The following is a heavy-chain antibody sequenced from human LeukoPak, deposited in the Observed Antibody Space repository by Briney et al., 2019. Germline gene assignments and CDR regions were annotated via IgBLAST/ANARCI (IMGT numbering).Heavy chain of an antibody. D-gene: IGHD6-19*01. V-gene: IGHV1-46*01. CDR2: INPSGGST. J-gene: IGHJ6*03. CDR1: GYTFTSYY. CDR3: ARGIAVATTPRVYYYYYMDV. Sequence: GASVKVSCKASGYTFTSYYMHWVRQAPGQGLEWMGIINPSGGSTSYAQKFQGRVTMTRDMSTSTVYMELSSLRSEDTAVHYCARGIAVATTPRVYYYYYMDVWGKGTTVTVSS.